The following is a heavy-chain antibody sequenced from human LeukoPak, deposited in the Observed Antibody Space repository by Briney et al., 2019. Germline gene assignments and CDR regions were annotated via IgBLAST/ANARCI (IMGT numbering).Heavy chain of an antibody. Sequence: GGSLRLSCAASGFTFSSYAMSWVRQAPGKGLEWVSAISGSGGSTYYADSVKGRFTISRDNSKNTLYLQMNSLRAEDTAVYYCAKAPRPEPYCSGGSCYSGYFDYWGQGTLVTVSS. D-gene: IGHD2-15*01. CDR1: GFTFSSYA. V-gene: IGHV3-23*01. CDR3: AKAPRPEPYCSGGSCYSGYFDY. J-gene: IGHJ4*02. CDR2: ISGSGGST.